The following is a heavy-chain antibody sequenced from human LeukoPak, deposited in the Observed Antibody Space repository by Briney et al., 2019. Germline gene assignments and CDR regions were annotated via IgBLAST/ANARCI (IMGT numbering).Heavy chain of an antibody. CDR1: GGSISGYY. J-gene: IGHJ4*02. D-gene: IGHD3-22*01. CDR2: IHNSGST. V-gene: IGHV4-59*01. CDR3: VREGYDSSGYYLDS. Sequence: SETLSLTCTVSGGSISGYYWSWFRQPPGKGLEWFGWIHNSGSTENNPSLKSRVTMSVDTSKNQISLRLYSVTAADTAVYYCVREGYDSSGYYLDSWGQGTLVAVSS.